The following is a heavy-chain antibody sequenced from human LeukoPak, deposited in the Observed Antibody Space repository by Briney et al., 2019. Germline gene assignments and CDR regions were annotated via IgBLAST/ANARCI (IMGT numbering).Heavy chain of an antibody. CDR1: GGSISSYY. J-gene: IGHJ4*02. CDR3: ASLYSGSYDTGSFDYFNY. V-gene: IGHV4-59*01. Sequence: ETLSLTCTVSGGSISSYYWSWIRQPPGKGLEWIGYIYYNGITNYNPSLKSRVTISVDTSKNQFSLKLSSVTAADTAVYYCASLYSGSYDTGSFDYFNYWGQGTLVTVSS. CDR2: IYYNGIT. D-gene: IGHD1-26*01.